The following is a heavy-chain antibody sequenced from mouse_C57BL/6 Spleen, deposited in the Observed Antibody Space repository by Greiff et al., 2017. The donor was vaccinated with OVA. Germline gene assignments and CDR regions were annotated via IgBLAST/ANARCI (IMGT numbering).Heavy chain of an antibody. Sequence: VKLMESGAELVRPGASVTLSCKASGYTFTDYEMHWVKQTPVHGLEWIGAIDPETGGTAYNQKFKGKAILTADKSSSTAYMELRSLTSEDSAVYYCTRGTGDYFDYWGQGTTLTVSS. CDR2: IDPETGGT. J-gene: IGHJ2*01. CDR3: TRGTGDYFDY. V-gene: IGHV1-15*01. D-gene: IGHD3-3*01. CDR1: GYTFTDYE.